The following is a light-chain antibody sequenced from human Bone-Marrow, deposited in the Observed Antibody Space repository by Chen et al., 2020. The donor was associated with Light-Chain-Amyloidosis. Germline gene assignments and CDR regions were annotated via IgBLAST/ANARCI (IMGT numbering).Light chain of an antibody. Sequence: SYVLTQPSSVSVAPGQTATIACGGNNIGSTSVHRYQQTPGQAPLLVVYDDSDRPSGIPERLSGSNYGNTATLTISRVEAGDEADYYCQVWDRSSDRPVFGGGTKLTVL. V-gene: IGLV3-21*02. J-gene: IGLJ3*02. CDR3: QVWDRSSDRPV. CDR1: NIGSTS. CDR2: DDS.